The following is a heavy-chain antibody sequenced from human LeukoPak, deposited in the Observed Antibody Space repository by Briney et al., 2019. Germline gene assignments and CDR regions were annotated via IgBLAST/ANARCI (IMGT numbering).Heavy chain of an antibody. Sequence: SETLSLTCAVYGGSLSGYYWSWIRQPPGKGLEWIGEINHSGSTNYNPSLKSRVTISVDTSKNQFSLKLSSVTAADAAVYYCARPDYYGSGTGFDYWGQGTLVTVSS. CDR3: ARPDYYGSGTGFDY. D-gene: IGHD3-10*01. V-gene: IGHV4-34*01. CDR2: INHSGST. CDR1: GGSLSGYY. J-gene: IGHJ4*02.